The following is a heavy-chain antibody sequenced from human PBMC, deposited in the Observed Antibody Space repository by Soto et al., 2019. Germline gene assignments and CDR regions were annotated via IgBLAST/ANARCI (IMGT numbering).Heavy chain of an antibody. D-gene: IGHD4-4*01. J-gene: IGHJ4*02. CDR1: GGSISSGGYY. CDR2: IYYSGST. CDR3: ARTYSNYVGGDY. Sequence: SETLSLTCTVSGGSISSGGYYWSWIRQHPGKGLEWIGYIYYSGSTYYNPSLKSRVTISVDTSKNQFSLKLSSVTAAATAVYYCARTYSNYVGGDYWGQGTLVTVSS. V-gene: IGHV4-31*03.